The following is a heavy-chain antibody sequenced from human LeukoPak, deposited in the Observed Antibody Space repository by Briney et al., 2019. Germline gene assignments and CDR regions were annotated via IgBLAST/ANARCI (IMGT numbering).Heavy chain of an antibody. CDR2: ISPNSGYT. CDR1: GYAFSSLD. D-gene: IGHD3-16*01. J-gene: IGHJ4*02. CDR3: ARGVQEGVDY. V-gene: IGHV1-8*01. Sequence: GASVKVSCKASGYAFSSLDINWVGLATGQGLEWMGLISPNSGYTGCVQKFQGRVTMTRDTSTSTAYMELSSLRSEDTAVYYCARGVQEGVDYWGPRTLVTVSS.